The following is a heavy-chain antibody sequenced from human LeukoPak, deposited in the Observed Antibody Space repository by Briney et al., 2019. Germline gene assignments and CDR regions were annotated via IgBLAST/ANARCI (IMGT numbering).Heavy chain of an antibody. V-gene: IGHV4-34*01. CDR3: ARARLRLGELSLYNWFDP. CDR1: GGSFSGYY. CDR2: INHSGST. D-gene: IGHD3-16*02. J-gene: IGHJ5*02. Sequence: SETLSLTCAVYGGSFSGYYWSWIRQPPGKGLEWIGEINHSGSTNYNPSLKSRVTISVDTSKNQFSLKLSSVTAADTAVYYCARARLRLGELSLYNWFDPWGQGTLVTVSS.